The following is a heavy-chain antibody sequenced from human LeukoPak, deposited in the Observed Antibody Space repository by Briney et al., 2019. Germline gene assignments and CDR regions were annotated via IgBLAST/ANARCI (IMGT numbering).Heavy chain of an antibody. J-gene: IGHJ6*03. CDR2: IYHSGST. D-gene: IGHD5-12*01. Sequence: SETLSLTCTVSGYSISSGYYWGWIRQPPGKGLEWIGSIYHSGSTYYNPSLKSRVTISVDTSKNQFSLKLSSVTAADTAVYYCARESDIVATINRDLDYYYYMDVWGKGTTVTISS. CDR1: GYSISSGYY. CDR3: ARESDIVATINRDLDYYYYMDV. V-gene: IGHV4-38-2*02.